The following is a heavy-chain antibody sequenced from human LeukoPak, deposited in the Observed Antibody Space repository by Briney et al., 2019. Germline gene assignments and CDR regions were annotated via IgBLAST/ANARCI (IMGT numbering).Heavy chain of an antibody. CDR1: GFTFSSYG. D-gene: IGHD3-22*01. V-gene: IGHV3-33*01. CDR2: IWYDGNNK. Sequence: GRSLRLSCAASGFTFSSYGMHWVRQAPGKGLEWVAVIWYDGNNKYYADSVKGRFTISRDNSKNTLYLQMNSLRAEDTAVYYCARGTRYDSSGYYSQDLDYWGQGTLVTVSS. CDR3: ARGTRYDSSGYYSQDLDY. J-gene: IGHJ4*02.